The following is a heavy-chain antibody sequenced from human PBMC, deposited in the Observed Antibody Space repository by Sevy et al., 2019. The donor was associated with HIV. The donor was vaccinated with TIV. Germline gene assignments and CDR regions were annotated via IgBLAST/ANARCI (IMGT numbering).Heavy chain of an antibody. J-gene: IGHJ4*02. V-gene: IGHV3-7*01. CDR1: GFTFSDYW. CDR3: VRAIAADGSF. CDR2: INRDGSGK. Sequence: GGSLRLSCAASGFTFSDYWMTWVRQSPGKGLEWVANINRDGSGKYYVDSVKGRFTISRDNPKKSLYLQMNSLRVEDTALYYCVRAIAADGSFWGQGTLVTVSS. D-gene: IGHD6-13*01.